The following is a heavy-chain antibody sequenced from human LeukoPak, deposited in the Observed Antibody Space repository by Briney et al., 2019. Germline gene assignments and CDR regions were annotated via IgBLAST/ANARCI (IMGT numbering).Heavy chain of an antibody. Sequence: TTSQTLSLTCTVSGGSISGYYWSWIRQPPGKGLEWIGYIYYTGSTNYNPSLKSRVTISVDTSKNQFSLKLSSVTAADTAVYYCARAPGVVAARAYYYYYGMDVWGQGTTVTVSS. CDR2: IYYTGST. CDR1: GGSISGYY. J-gene: IGHJ6*02. CDR3: ARAPGVVAARAYYYYYGMDV. D-gene: IGHD2-15*01. V-gene: IGHV4-59*12.